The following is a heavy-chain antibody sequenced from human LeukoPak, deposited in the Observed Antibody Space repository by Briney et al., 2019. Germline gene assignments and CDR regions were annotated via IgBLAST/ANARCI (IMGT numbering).Heavy chain of an antibody. V-gene: IGHV4-39*01. D-gene: IGHD3-9*01. CDR1: GGSISSSSYY. J-gene: IGHJ4*02. CDR3: ANTGRYFDWLSTHYFDY. CDR2: IYYSRST. Sequence: PSETLSLTCTVSGGSISSSSYYWGWIRQPPGKGLEWIGSIYYSRSTYYNPSLKSRVTISVDTSKNQFSLKLSSVTAADTAVYYCANTGRYFDWLSTHYFDYWGQGTLVTVSS.